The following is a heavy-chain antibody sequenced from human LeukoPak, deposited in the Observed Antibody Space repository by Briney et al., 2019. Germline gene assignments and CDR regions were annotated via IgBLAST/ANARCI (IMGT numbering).Heavy chain of an antibody. J-gene: IGHJ4*02. Sequence: GGSLRLSCAASGFTFSSYAMHWVRQAPGKGLEWVAVISYDGSNKYYADSVKGRFTISRDNSKNTPYLQMNSLRAEDTAVYYCARDGRGDYYDSSGRLDYWGQGTLVTVSS. CDR1: GFTFSSYA. V-gene: IGHV3-30-3*01. CDR2: ISYDGSNK. D-gene: IGHD3-22*01. CDR3: ARDGRGDYYDSSGRLDY.